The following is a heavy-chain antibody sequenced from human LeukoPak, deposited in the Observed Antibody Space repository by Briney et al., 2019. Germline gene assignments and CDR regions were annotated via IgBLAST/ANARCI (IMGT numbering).Heavy chain of an antibody. D-gene: IGHD5-18*01. CDR1: GFTFSSYG. Sequence: GRSLRLSCAASGFTFSSYGMHWVRQAPGKGLEWVAVIWYDGSNKYYADSVKGRFTISRDNSKNTLYLQMNSLRAEDTAVYYCAKVSWSGTAMAFDYWGQGTLATVSS. V-gene: IGHV3-33*06. J-gene: IGHJ4*02. CDR2: IWYDGSNK. CDR3: AKVSWSGTAMAFDY.